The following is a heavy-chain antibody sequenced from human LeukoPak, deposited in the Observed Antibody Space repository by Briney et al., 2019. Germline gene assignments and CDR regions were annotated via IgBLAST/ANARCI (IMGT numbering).Heavy chain of an antibody. V-gene: IGHV3-23*01. Sequence: PGGSLRLSCTASGFTFSNYAMSWVRQAPGTGLEWFSAITDSGGDTYYSDSVKSRFIISRDNSKNSLYLHMNSLRAEDTAVYYCARGKLQPSGGAYYFDYWGQGTLVTVSS. J-gene: IGHJ4*02. CDR2: ITDSGGDT. CDR1: GFTFSNYA. CDR3: ARGKLQPSGGAYYFDY. D-gene: IGHD1-1*01.